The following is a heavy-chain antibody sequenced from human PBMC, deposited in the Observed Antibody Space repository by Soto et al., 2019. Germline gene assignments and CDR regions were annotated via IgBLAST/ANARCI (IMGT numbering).Heavy chain of an antibody. CDR1: GGSISSGGYY. D-gene: IGHD1-26*01. Sequence: PSETLSLTSPVSGGSISSGGYYWSWIRQHPGKGLEWIGYIYYSGSTYYNPSLKSRVTISVDTSKNQFSLKLSSVTAADTAVYYCARWALSRSVVYFDYWGQGTLVTVSS. V-gene: IGHV4-31*03. CDR2: IYYSGST. J-gene: IGHJ4*02. CDR3: ARWALSRSVVYFDY.